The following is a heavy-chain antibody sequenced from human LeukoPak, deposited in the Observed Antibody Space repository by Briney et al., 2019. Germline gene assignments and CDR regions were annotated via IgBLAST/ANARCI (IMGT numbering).Heavy chain of an antibody. CDR3: AKDRLPVKGDFDF. CDR1: GFTFSSYA. V-gene: IGHV3-23*01. Sequence: PGGSLRLSCAASGFTFSSYAMNWVRQAPGKGLEWVSGISGSGGSTYYADSVKGRFTISRDNSKNTNTLYLQMNSLRAEDTAVYYCAKDRLPVKGDFDFWGQGTLVTVSS. D-gene: IGHD2-21*02. J-gene: IGHJ4*02. CDR2: ISGSGGST.